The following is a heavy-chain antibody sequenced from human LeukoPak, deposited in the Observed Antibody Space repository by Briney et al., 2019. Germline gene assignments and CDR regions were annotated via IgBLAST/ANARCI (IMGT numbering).Heavy chain of an antibody. CDR1: GFPFSGHA. CDR3: AREEEGELPDY. Sequence: PGGSLRLSCTASGFPFSGHAMHWIRQAPGKGPEWLALISYDGSNEYYADSVKGRFTISRDNSKNTLYLQVNSLRPEDTAVCFCAREEEGELPDYWGQGTQVTVSS. J-gene: IGHJ4*02. CDR2: ISYDGSNE. D-gene: IGHD1-26*01. V-gene: IGHV3-30*01.